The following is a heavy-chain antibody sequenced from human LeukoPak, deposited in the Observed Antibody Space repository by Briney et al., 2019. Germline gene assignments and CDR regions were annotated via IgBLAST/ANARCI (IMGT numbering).Heavy chain of an antibody. CDR1: GGSISSINYY. CDR3: ARETYYYDSSGYYYGYYSYMDV. CDR2: IYYSGST. J-gene: IGHJ6*03. D-gene: IGHD3-22*01. V-gene: IGHV4-39*07. Sequence: SETLSLTCTVSGGSISSINYYWGWIRQPPGKGLEWIGSIYYSGSTYYNASLKSRVTISVDTSKNQFSLNLSSVTAADTAFYYCARETYYYDSSGYYYGYYSYMDVWGKGTTVTVSS.